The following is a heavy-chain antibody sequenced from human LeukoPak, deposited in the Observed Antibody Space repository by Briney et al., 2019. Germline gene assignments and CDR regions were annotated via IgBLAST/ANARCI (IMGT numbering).Heavy chain of an antibody. V-gene: IGHV4-59*12. D-gene: IGHD3-10*01. CDR2: IYYSGSN. Sequence: SETLSLTCTVSGGSINNYYWSWIRQPPGKGLEWIGHIYYSGSNKNNPSLKSRVTMTVDTSKNQFSLKLNSVTAADTAMYFCARFGSYFEYWGQGILVTVSS. CDR1: GGSINNYY. J-gene: IGHJ4*02. CDR3: ARFGSYFEY.